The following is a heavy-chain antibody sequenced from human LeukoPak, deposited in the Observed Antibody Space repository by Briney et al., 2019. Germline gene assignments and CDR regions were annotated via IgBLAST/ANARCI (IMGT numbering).Heavy chain of an antibody. J-gene: IGHJ3*02. Sequence: ASVKVSCKASGGTFSSYAISWVRQAPGQGLEWMGGIIPIFGTANYAQKFQGRVTITADKSTSTAYMELSSLRSEDTAVYYCARPGSSWYSDNVHAFDIWGQGTMVTVSS. V-gene: IGHV1-69*06. CDR2: IIPIFGTA. D-gene: IGHD6-13*01. CDR3: ARPGSSWYSDNVHAFDI. CDR1: GGTFSSYA.